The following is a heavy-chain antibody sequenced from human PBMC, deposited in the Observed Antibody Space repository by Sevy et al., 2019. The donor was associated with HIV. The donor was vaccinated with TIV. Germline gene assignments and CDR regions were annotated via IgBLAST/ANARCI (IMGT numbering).Heavy chain of an antibody. CDR1: GGSISSNDW. Sequence: SETLSLTCAVSGGSISSNDWWTWVRQPPGKGLEWIGEIYHSGSTNYNPSLKSRVTLSVDKSKNEFSLKLGSVTAADTALYYCANGREVAEDIAFQNWFDPWGQGTLVTVSS. J-gene: IGHJ5*02. CDR3: ANGREVAEDIAFQNWFDP. V-gene: IGHV4-4*02. D-gene: IGHD2-15*01. CDR2: IYHSGST.